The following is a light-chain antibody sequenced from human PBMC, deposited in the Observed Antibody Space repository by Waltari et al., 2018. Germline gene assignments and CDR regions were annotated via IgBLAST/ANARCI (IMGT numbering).Light chain of an antibody. V-gene: IGKV3-20*01. Sequence: EIVLTQSPGTLSLSPGESGTPSCRASQSVSRFLAWYQQKPGQAPRLLIYGASTRATGIPERFCGSGSGTDFSIPISRLEHEDFAVYYCQIYDRLSATFGQGTKVEIK. CDR1: QSVSRF. CDR3: QIYDRLSAT. J-gene: IGKJ1*01. CDR2: GAS.